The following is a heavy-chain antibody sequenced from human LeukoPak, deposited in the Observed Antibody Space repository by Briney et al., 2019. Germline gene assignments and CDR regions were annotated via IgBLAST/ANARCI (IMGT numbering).Heavy chain of an antibody. CDR2: IFTSGST. Sequence: SETLSLTCTVSGGSISSDYWSWIRQPAGKGLEWIGRIFTSGSTSYNPSLKSRVTMSLDTSKNQCSLKLSSVTDADTAVYFCSRGGANDLWGQGTLVTVSS. D-gene: IGHD4/OR15-4a*01. CDR1: GGSISSDY. J-gene: IGHJ5*02. V-gene: IGHV4-4*07. CDR3: SRGGANDL.